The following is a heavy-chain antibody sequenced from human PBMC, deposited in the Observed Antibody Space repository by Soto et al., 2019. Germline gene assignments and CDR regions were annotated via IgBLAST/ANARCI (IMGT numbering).Heavy chain of an antibody. CDR3: ASYPEYYDFWSGSPPYGMDV. V-gene: IGHV3-21*01. J-gene: IGHJ6*02. CDR1: GFTFSSYS. D-gene: IGHD3-3*01. CDR2: ISSSSSYI. Sequence: LRLSCAASGFTFSSYSMNRVRQAPGKGLEWVSSISSSSSYIYYADSVKGRFTISRDNAKNSLYLQMNSLRAEDTAVYYCASYPEYYDFWSGSPPYGMDVWGQGTTVTVSS.